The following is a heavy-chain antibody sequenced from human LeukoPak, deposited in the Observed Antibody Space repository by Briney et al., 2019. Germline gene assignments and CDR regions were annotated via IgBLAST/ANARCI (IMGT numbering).Heavy chain of an antibody. D-gene: IGHD3-9*01. CDR3: AGYNYDILTGYGPHFDY. CDR2: IYYSGST. V-gene: IGHV4-59*08. CDR1: GGSISSYY. J-gene: IGHJ4*02. Sequence: PSETLSFTCTVSGGSISSYYWSWIRQPPGKGLEWIGYIYYSGSTNYNPSHKSRVTISVDTSKNQFSLKLSSVTAADTAVYYCAGYNYDILTGYGPHFDYWGQGTLVTVSS.